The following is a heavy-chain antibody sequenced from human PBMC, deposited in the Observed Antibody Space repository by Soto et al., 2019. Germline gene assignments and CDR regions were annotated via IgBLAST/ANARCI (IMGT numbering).Heavy chain of an antibody. CDR3: AYSSGWYRHDV. D-gene: IGHD6-19*01. V-gene: IGHV4-4*02. CDR2: PLHSGTT. J-gene: IGHJ3*01. CDR1: GDSISSPKW. Sequence: QVQLQESGPGLVKPSGTLSLTCAVSGDSISSPKWWTWRRQPPGKGLEWIGDPLHSGTTNYNPSLKRRVTFSGDKPQKQFSLQLPSVSAADTAIYYCAYSSGWYRHDVWGQGTSVTVSS.